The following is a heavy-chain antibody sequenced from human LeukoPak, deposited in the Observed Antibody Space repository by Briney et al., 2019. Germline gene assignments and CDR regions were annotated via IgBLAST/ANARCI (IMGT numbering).Heavy chain of an antibody. CDR2: ISYDGSNK. V-gene: IGHV3-30*18. CDR1: GFTLSSYG. J-gene: IGHJ5*02. Sequence: GGSLRLSCAASGFTLSSYGMHWVRQAPGKGLEWVAVISYDGSNKYYADSVKGRFTISRDNSKNTLYLQMNSLRAEDTAVYYCAKDRCSSGWPWDDPWGQGTLVTVSS. D-gene: IGHD6-19*01. CDR3: AKDRCSSGWPWDDP.